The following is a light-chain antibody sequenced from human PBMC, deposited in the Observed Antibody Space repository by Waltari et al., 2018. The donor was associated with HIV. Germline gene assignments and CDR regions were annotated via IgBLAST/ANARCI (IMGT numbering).Light chain of an antibody. CDR2: KDT. J-gene: IGLJ3*02. CDR3: QSADTRNTYPPRV. Sequence: SYELTQPPSVSVSPGQTARITCPGHVLSKRYAYWYHQKPGQAPVLVIYKDTKRPSGIPERFSGTSSGTTVTLTISGVQAEDEGDYYCQSADTRNTYPPRVFGGGTRLTVL. CDR1: VLSKRY. V-gene: IGLV3-25*03.